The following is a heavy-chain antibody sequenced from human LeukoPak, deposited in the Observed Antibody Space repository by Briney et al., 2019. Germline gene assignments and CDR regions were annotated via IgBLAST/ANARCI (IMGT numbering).Heavy chain of an antibody. J-gene: IGHJ4*02. V-gene: IGHV4-39*01. CDR1: GGSISSSSYY. CDR2: IYYSGST. D-gene: IGHD3-22*01. CDR3: ARYQTYSSGAYDY. Sequence: PSETLSLTRTVSGGSISSSSYYWGWIRQPPGKGLEWIGSIYYSGSTYYNPSLKSRVTISVDTSKNQFSLKLSSVTAADTAVYYCARYQTYSSGAYDYWGQGTLVTVSS.